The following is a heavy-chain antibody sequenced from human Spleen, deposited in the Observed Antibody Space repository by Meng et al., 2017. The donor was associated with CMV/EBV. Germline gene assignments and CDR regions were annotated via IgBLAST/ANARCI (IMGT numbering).Heavy chain of an antibody. V-gene: IGHV1-18*01. Sequence: ASVKVSCKTSGYTFNSNGITWVRQAPGQGLVWMAWISAYNGNTNYAQKLQGRRSVTTDTSTSTAYMELSSLRSDDTAVYYWARDVMATGGTSWVDYWGQGTLVTVSS. D-gene: IGHD5-24*01. CDR1: GYTFNSNG. CDR3: ARDVMATGGTSWVDY. CDR2: ISAYNGNT. J-gene: IGHJ4*02.